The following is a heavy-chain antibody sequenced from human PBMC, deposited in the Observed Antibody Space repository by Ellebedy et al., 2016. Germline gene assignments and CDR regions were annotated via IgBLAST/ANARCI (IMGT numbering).Heavy chain of an antibody. Sequence: GESLKVSXAASGFTFSSYGMYWVRQAPGKGLEWVAVISYDGNGKVYADSVKGRFTISRDNSKNTLYLQMNSLRGEDTAVYYCAKGGVPRNYWGQGTLVTVSS. CDR2: ISYDGNGK. D-gene: IGHD3-10*01. CDR1: GFTFSSYG. CDR3: AKGGVPRNY. J-gene: IGHJ4*02. V-gene: IGHV3-30*18.